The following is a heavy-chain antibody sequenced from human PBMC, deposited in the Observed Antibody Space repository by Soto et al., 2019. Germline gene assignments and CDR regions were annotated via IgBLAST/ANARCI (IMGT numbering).Heavy chain of an antibody. D-gene: IGHD6-19*01. J-gene: IGHJ5*02. Sequence: PSETLSLTCAVSGGSISSSNWWSWVRQPPGKGLEWVGRIKSTSHGGATDYAAPVKGRFTISRDDSKNTVYLQMNSLKTEDTAVYYCTNQWLDWYNWFDPWGQGTLVTVSS. V-gene: IGHV3-15*01. CDR3: TNQWLDWYNWFDP. CDR1: GGSISSSNW. CDR2: IKSTSHGGAT.